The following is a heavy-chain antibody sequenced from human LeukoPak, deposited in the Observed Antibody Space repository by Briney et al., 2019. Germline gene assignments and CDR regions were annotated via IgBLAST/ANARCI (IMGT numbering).Heavy chain of an antibody. V-gene: IGHV7-4-1*02. CDR2: INTNTGNP. CDR3: ARKGAPYSSSWPFDY. Sequence: GASVTVSCTASGYTFTSYAMNWVRQAPGQGLEWMGWINTNTGNPTYAQSFTGRFVFSLDTSVSTAYLQISSLKAEDTAVYYCARKGAPYSSSWPFDYWGQGTLVTVSS. J-gene: IGHJ4*02. CDR1: GYTFTSYA. D-gene: IGHD6-13*01.